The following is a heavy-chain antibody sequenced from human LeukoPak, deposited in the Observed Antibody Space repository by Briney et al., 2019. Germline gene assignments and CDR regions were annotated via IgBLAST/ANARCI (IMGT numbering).Heavy chain of an antibody. Sequence: GGSLRLSCAASGFTFSSCSMNWVRQAPGKGLEWVSYISISSSTIYYADSVKGRFTISRDNAKNSLYLQMNSLRAEDTAVYYCARDLEGGDAYWGQGTLVTVSS. CDR2: ISISSSTI. CDR3: ARDLEGGDAY. V-gene: IGHV3-48*01. D-gene: IGHD2-21*02. J-gene: IGHJ4*02. CDR1: GFTFSSCS.